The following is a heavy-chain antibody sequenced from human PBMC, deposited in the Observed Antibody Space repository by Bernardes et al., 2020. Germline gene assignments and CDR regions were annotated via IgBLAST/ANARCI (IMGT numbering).Heavy chain of an antibody. J-gene: IGHJ3*02. V-gene: IGHV3-21*01. D-gene: IGHD3-22*01. CDR2: ISSTGNYI. CDR1: GFAFRTYG. Sequence: GGSLRLSCAASGFAFRTYGMNWVRQAPGKGLEWVSSISSTGNYIYYADSVKGRFTISRDNAKNSLYLQINSLRAEDTAVYYCARDYLVALVISTGAFDIWGQGAMVTVSS. CDR3: ARDYLVALVISTGAFDI.